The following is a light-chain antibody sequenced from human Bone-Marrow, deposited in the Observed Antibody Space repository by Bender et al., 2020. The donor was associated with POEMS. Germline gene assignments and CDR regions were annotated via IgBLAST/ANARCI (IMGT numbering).Light chain of an antibody. J-gene: IGLJ3*02. CDR1: SRDVGTYDY. Sequence: QSALTQPPSASGSPGQSVTISCTGTSRDVGTYDYVSWYQQHPGKAPKLMIYEDIKRPSGVSDRFSGSKSGNTASLTISGLQTEDEADYYCCSYAGSISWVFGGGAKLTVL. CDR3: CSYAGSISWV. V-gene: IGLV2-8*01. CDR2: EDI.